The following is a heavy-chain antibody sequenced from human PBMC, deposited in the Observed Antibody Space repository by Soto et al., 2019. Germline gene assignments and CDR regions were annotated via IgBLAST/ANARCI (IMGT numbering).Heavy chain of an antibody. D-gene: IGHD2-2*01. Sequence: SETLSLTCTVSGGTISSYYWSWIRQPPGKGLEWIGYIYYSGSTNYNPSLKSRVNISVDTSKSQFSLKLSSVTAAATAVYYCARGPRHCSSTSCLGVDPWGQGTLVT. CDR1: GGTISSYY. CDR2: IYYSGST. CDR3: ARGPRHCSSTSCLGVDP. J-gene: IGHJ5*02. V-gene: IGHV4-59*01.